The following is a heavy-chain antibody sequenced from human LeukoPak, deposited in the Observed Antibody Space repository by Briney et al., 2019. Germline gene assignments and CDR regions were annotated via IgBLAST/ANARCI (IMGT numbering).Heavy chain of an antibody. Sequence: SETLSLTCTVSGDSINYGTYYWSWIRQPPGKGLEWIGYIYYSGSTNYNPSLKSRVTISVDTSKNQFSLKLSSVTAADTAVYYCARPSPPWAFDIWGQGTMVTVSS. CDR2: IYYSGST. CDR1: GDSINYGTYY. J-gene: IGHJ3*02. V-gene: IGHV4-61*01. CDR3: ARPSPPWAFDI.